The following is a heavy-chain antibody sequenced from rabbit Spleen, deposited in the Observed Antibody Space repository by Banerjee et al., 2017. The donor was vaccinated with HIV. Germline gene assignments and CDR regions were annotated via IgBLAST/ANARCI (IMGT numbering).Heavy chain of an antibody. CDR3: ARGSGVTNNAYNL. CDR2: IYGGSSGTT. D-gene: IGHD6-1*01. Sequence: QEQLEESGGGLVKPGASLTLTCKASGFSFSSGYWICWVRQAPGKGLEWIACIYGGSSGTTYYASWAKGRFTISKTSSTTVTLQMTSLTAADTATYFCARGSGVTNNAYNLWGQGTLVTVS. V-gene: IGHV1S45*01. J-gene: IGHJ3*01. CDR1: GFSFSSGYW.